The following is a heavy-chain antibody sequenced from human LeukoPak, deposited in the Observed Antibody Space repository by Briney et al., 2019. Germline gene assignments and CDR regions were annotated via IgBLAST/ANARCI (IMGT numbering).Heavy chain of an antibody. CDR1: GFTFSSHA. CDR2: ISYDGNNK. D-gene: IGHD4-17*01. Sequence: PGGSLRLSCVASGFTFSSHAIHWVRQAPGKGLEWVAVISYDGNNKYYANSVKGRFTISRDNSKNTLYLQMNSLRAEDTAVYYCARVPPSTVTTLYYYYYGMDVWGQGTTVTVSS. V-gene: IGHV3-30-3*01. J-gene: IGHJ6*02. CDR3: ARVPPSTVTTLYYYYYGMDV.